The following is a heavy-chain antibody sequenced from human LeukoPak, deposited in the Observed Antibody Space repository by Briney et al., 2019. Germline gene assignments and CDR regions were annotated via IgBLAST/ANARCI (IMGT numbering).Heavy chain of an antibody. Sequence: GGSLRLSCAASGFTFSSYAMHWVRQAPGKGLEWVAVILYDGSNKYYADSVKGRFTISRDNSKNTLYLQMNSLRAEDTAVYYCARGSKYTSGWSRNKWFDPWGQGTLVTVSS. CDR1: GFTFSSYA. CDR2: ILYDGSNK. J-gene: IGHJ5*02. D-gene: IGHD6-13*01. V-gene: IGHV3-30*04. CDR3: ARGSKYTSGWSRNKWFDP.